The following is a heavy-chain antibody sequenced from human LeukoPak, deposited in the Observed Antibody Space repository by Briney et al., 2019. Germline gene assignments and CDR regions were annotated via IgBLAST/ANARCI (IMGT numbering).Heavy chain of an antibody. CDR2: IYTSGST. Sequence: SETLSLTCTVSGGSISSYYWSWIRQPAGKGLEWIGRIYTSGSTNYNPSLKSRVTMSVDTSKNQFSLKLSSVTAADTAVYYCASGGSGVAATFGWFDPWGQGTLVTVSS. CDR3: ASGGSGVAATFGWFDP. V-gene: IGHV4-4*07. D-gene: IGHD2-15*01. CDR1: GGSISSYY. J-gene: IGHJ5*02.